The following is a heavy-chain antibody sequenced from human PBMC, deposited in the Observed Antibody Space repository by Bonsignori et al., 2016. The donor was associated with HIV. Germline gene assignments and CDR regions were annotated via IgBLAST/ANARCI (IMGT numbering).Heavy chain of an antibody. CDR3: ARGGPILGVVNRPLDL. J-gene: IGHJ4*02. V-gene: IGHV4-4*07. D-gene: IGHD3-3*01. Sequence: SETLSLTCTVSNGALRNYYFAWIRQPAGKGLEWIGRIYTTGSTKYNASLKSRLTLSADASKNQLSLRLRSVTAADTAIYYCARGGPILGVVNRPLDLWGQGTLVTVSS. CDR2: IYTTGST. CDR1: NGALRNYY.